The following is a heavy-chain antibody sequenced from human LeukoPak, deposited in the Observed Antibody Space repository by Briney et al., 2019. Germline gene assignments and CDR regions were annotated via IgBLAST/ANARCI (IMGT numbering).Heavy chain of an antibody. CDR1: GYTFTSYG. D-gene: IGHD3-10*01. Sequence: ASVKVSCKASGYTFTSYGIGWVRQAPGQGLEWMGWISAYNGNTNYAQKLQGRVTMTTDTSTSTAYMELRSLRSDDTAVYYCARTSGASGSYYKHPDYYYYGMDVWGQGTTVTVSS. V-gene: IGHV1-18*01. CDR3: ARTSGASGSYYKHPDYYYYGMDV. CDR2: ISAYNGNT. J-gene: IGHJ6*02.